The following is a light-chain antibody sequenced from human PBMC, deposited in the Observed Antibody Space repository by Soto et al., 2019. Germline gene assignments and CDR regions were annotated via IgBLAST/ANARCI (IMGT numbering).Light chain of an antibody. J-gene: IGKJ2*01. Sequence: EIVMTQSPATLSVSPGERTTLSCRASQSVSSSLAWYQQKPGQAPRLLIYGASTRATGIPARFSGSGSGTEFTLTISSLQSEDSAVYYCQQYNNWPPQYTFGQGTKLEIK. CDR2: GAS. CDR1: QSVSSS. CDR3: QQYNNWPPQYT. V-gene: IGKV3-15*01.